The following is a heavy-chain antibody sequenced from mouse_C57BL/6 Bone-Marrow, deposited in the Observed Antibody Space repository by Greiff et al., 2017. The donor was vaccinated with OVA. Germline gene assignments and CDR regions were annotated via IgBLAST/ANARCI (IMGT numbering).Heavy chain of an antibody. J-gene: IGHJ1*03. Sequence: QVQLKESGPELVKPGASVKISCKASGYAFSSSWMNWVKQRPGKGLEWIGRIYPGDGDTNYNGKFKGKATLTADKSSSTAYMQLSSLTSEDSAVYFCARWLPLYWYFDVWGTGTTVTVSS. CDR2: IYPGDGDT. CDR1: GYAFSSSW. CDR3: ARWLPLYWYFDV. D-gene: IGHD2-2*01. V-gene: IGHV1-82*01.